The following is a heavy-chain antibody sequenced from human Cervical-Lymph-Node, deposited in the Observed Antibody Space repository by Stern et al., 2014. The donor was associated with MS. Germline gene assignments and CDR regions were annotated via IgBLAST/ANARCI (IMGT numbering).Heavy chain of an antibody. Sequence: QVQLQESGPGLVKPSETLSLSCTVSGGSISSYYWSWIRQPPGKGLEWIGYLYYSGSANYNPSLKSRVTLSLDTSKILFSLNLTSMTAADTAVYYCARHRVGYSGYGGGFDYWGPGTLVTVSS. D-gene: IGHD5-12*01. V-gene: IGHV4-59*08. CDR1: GGSISSYY. CDR2: LYYSGSA. J-gene: IGHJ4*02. CDR3: ARHRVGYSGYGGGFDY.